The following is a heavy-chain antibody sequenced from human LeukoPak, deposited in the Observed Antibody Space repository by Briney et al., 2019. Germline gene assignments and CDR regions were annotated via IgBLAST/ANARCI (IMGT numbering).Heavy chain of an antibody. J-gene: IGHJ4*02. V-gene: IGHV1-69*04. CDR2: IIPILGIA. CDR3: ARPGAYYDSSGPLDY. CDR1: GGTFSSYA. Sequence: GASVKVSCKASGGTFSSYAISWVRQAPGQGLEWMGRIIPILGIANYARKFQGRVTITADKSTSTAYMELSSLRSEDTAVYYCARPGAYYDSSGPLDYWGQGTLVTVSS. D-gene: IGHD3-22*01.